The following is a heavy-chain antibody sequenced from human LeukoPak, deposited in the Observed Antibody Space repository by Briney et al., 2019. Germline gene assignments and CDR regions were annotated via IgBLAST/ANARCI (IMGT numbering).Heavy chain of an antibody. CDR3: AKGSLAAAGAPNYFDY. CDR1: GFTFSSSA. CDR2: INNVGSHI. J-gene: IGHJ4*02. D-gene: IGHD6-13*01. Sequence: GGSLRLSCAASGFTFSSSAMNWVRQAPGKRLEWVSSINNVGSHIYYADSVKGRFTISRDNAKNSLYLQMNSLRAEDTAVYYCAKGSLAAAGAPNYFDYWGQGTLVTVSS. V-gene: IGHV3-21*04.